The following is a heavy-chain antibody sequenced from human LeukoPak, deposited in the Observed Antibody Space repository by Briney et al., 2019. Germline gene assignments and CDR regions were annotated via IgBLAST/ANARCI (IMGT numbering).Heavy chain of an antibody. Sequence: PSETLSLTCTVSGGSISSYYWSWIRQPPGKGLEWIGYIYYSGSTNYNPSLKSRVTISVDTPKNQFSLKLSSVTAADTAVYYCARGDYCGGDCYDYWGQGTLVTVSS. J-gene: IGHJ4*02. CDR1: GGSISSYY. V-gene: IGHV4-59*12. D-gene: IGHD2-21*01. CDR2: IYYSGST. CDR3: ARGDYCGGDCYDY.